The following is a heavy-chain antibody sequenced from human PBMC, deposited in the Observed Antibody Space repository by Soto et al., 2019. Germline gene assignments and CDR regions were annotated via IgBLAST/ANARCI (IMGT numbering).Heavy chain of an antibody. V-gene: IGHV1-69*12. CDR3: ARDFLSWRGIRGGGFDP. CDR1: GGTFSSYA. CDR2: IIPICGTA. Sequence: QVQLVQSGAEVKKPGSSVKVSCKASGGTFSSYAINWVRQAPGQGLEWMGVIIPICGTANYAQKFQGRVTVTADEATSEAYMELRGRRYEDTAVYYCARDFLSWRGIRGGGFDPWGQGTLVTVSS. D-gene: IGHD3-16*01. J-gene: IGHJ5*02.